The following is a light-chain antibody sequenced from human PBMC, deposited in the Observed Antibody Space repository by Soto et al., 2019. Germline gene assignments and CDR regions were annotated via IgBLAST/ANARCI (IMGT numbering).Light chain of an antibody. CDR3: QQSYSHPWT. V-gene: IGKV1-39*01. CDR1: QNIKKY. J-gene: IGKJ1*01. Sequence: DIQLTQSPSSLSASIGDRVTISCRASQNIKKYLNWYQKERGKTPKLLVYAAYTLQGGVPSRFTGSGSGTDFTLTISSLLPEDFATYFCQQSYSHPWTFGQGTTV. CDR2: AAY.